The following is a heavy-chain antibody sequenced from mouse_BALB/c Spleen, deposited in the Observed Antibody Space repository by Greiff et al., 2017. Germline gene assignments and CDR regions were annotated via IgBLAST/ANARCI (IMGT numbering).Heavy chain of an antibody. CDR1: GFSLTSYG. V-gene: IGHV2-9*02. Sequence: VHRVESGPGLVAPSQSLSITCTVSGFSLTSYGVHWVRQPPGKGLEWLGVIWAGGSTNYNSALMSRLSISKDNSKSQVFLKMNSLQTDDTAMYYCATSLVRPYAMDYWGQGTSVTVSS. CDR2: IWAGGST. CDR3: ATSLVRPYAMDY. J-gene: IGHJ4*01.